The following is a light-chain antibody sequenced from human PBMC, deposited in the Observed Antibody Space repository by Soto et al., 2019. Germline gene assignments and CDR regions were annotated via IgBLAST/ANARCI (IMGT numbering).Light chain of an antibody. V-gene: IGLV2-14*01. CDR2: DVS. J-gene: IGLJ1*01. CDR1: SSDVGGYNY. CDR3: SSYTSSSLYV. Sequence: QSALTQPASVSVSPGQSITISCTGTSSDVGGYNYVSWYQQHPGKAPKLMIYDVSSRPSGVSNRFSGSKSGNTASLTISGLQAEDEADYYCSSYTSSSLYVFGTGTKLTVL.